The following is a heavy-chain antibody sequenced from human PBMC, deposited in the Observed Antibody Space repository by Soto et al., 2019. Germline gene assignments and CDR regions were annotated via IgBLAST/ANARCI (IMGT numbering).Heavy chain of an antibody. CDR3: AQGGRIPDSSGYYYYYGMDV. Sequence: EVQLLESGGGLVQPGGSLRLSCAASGFTFSSYAMSGVRQAPGKGLECVSAISGSGGSTYYPDSVKGRFTISRDNSKNTLYLQMNSLRAEDTAVYYCAQGGRIPDSSGYYYYYGMDVWGQGTTVTVSS. CDR2: ISGSGGST. J-gene: IGHJ6*02. D-gene: IGHD3-22*01. CDR1: GFTFSSYA. V-gene: IGHV3-23*01.